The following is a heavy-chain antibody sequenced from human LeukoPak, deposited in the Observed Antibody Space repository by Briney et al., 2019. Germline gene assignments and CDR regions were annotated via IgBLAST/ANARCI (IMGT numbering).Heavy chain of an antibody. CDR3: ARFPAGGVVIRKCYFDY. Sequence: GASVTVSCKASGYTFTGYYLHRVRHRHAQGLEWMGWINPNSGGTNYAQNIQGRVTMTRHTSISTAYMEMSRLRYDDTAVVYCARFPAGGVVIRKCYFDYWGQGTLVTVSS. D-gene: IGHD3-3*01. V-gene: IGHV1-2*02. CDR2: INPNSGGT. CDR1: GYTFTGYY. J-gene: IGHJ4*02.